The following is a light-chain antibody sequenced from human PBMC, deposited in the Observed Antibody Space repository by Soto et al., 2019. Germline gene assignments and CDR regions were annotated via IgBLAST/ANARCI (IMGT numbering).Light chain of an antibody. Sequence: QSALTQPASVSGSPGQSVTISCTGTTSDVGTYNYVSWYQQHPGKAPKLIIYEVSDRPSGVSNRSSGSKSGNTASLTISGLQSEDEADYYCSSFTSSTVYVFGTGTKLTVL. CDR2: EVS. J-gene: IGLJ1*01. CDR3: SSFTSSTVYV. CDR1: TSDVGTYNY. V-gene: IGLV2-14*01.